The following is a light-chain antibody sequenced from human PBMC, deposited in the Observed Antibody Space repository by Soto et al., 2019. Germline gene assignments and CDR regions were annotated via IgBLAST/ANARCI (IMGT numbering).Light chain of an antibody. CDR1: QSVSNNY. V-gene: IGKV3D-20*02. CDR2: GAS. CDR3: QQRSNWPFT. J-gene: IGKJ5*01. Sequence: ELVLTQSPGTLSLSPGERATLSCRASQSVSNNYLAWYQQKPGQAPRLLIYGASNRATGIPDRFSGSGSGTDFTLTISRLEPEDFAVYYCQQRSNWPFTFGQGTRLEIK.